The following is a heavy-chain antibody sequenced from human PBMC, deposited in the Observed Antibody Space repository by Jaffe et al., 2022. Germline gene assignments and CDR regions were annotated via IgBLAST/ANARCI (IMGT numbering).Heavy chain of an antibody. J-gene: IGHJ4*02. D-gene: IGHD6-19*01. V-gene: IGHV3-30*02. CDR2: IWYDGGYI. Sequence: QVHLVESGGGVVQPGGSLRLSCAASGFSFSSCGMHWVRQAPGKGLDWVASIWYDGGYIYYADSVKGRFTISRDNSKNTLYLQMNSLRAEDTAVYYCAKGHSSDWANFDCWGQGTLVTVSS. CDR1: GFSFSSCG. CDR3: AKGHSSDWANFDC.